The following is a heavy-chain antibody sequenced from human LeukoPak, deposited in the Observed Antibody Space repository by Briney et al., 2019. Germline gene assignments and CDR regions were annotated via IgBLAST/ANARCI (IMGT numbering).Heavy chain of an antibody. V-gene: IGHV1-18*01. J-gene: IGHJ4*02. CDR1: GYTFTSYG. Sequence: ASVNVTFKSSGYTFTSYGISWVRQAPGQGLEWMGCNSAYNGNTNYAQKLHGRVTMTTDTSTSTAYMELRSLRSDDTAVYHCARSYSSGWYEGFCFDYWGQGTLVTVSS. CDR3: ARSYSSGWYEGFCFDY. CDR2: NSAYNGNT. D-gene: IGHD6-19*01.